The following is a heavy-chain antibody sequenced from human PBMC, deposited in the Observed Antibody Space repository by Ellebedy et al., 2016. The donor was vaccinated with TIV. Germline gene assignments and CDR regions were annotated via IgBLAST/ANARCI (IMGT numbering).Heavy chain of an antibody. CDR3: ARDPRNGWAPIDH. J-gene: IGHJ4*02. CDR1: GYTLTELS. V-gene: IGHV1-24*01. Sequence: AASVKVSCKVSGYTLTELSMHWVRQAPGKGLEWMGGFDPEDGGTIYAQKFQGRVTMTEDTSTDTAYMELSSLRSEDTAVYYCARDPRNGWAPIDHWGQGTLVTVSS. D-gene: IGHD6-19*01. CDR2: FDPEDGGT.